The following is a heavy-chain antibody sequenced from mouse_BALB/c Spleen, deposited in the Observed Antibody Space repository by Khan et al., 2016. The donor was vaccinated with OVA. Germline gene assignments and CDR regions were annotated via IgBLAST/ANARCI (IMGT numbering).Heavy chain of an antibody. CDR2: INPRSGYT. D-gene: IGHD2-14*01. J-gene: IGHJ4*01. V-gene: IGHV1-4*01. CDR1: GYTFTSNT. Sequence: QVQLQQSGAELARPGASVRMSCKASGYTFTSNTMHWVKQRPGQGLEWIVYINPRSGYTNYNQNFKDKATLTADKSSSTAYMQLSSLTSEDSAVYYCARRTTGYTMDYWGQGTSVTVSS. CDR3: ARRTTGYTMDY.